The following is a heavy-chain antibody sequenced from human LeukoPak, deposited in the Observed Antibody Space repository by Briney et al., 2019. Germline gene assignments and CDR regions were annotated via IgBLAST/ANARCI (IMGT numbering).Heavy chain of an antibody. V-gene: IGHV1-69*08. CDR3: AKDRCTGDYCYHDH. CDR2: ISPLLGTT. J-gene: IGHJ4*02. D-gene: IGHD2-8*02. CDR1: GGTFSNDP. Sequence: SVKVSCKASGGTFSNDPISWLRQAPGQRLEWMGNISPLLGTTLYTQEFQGRVTITTFKATNTIYMDLYSLTSDDTAIYYCAKDRCTGDYCYHDHWGQRTLVTVSS.